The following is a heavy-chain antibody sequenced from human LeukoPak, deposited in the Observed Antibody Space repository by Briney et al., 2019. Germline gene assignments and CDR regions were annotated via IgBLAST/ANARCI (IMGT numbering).Heavy chain of an antibody. CDR1: GGSISSYY. CDR2: IYTRGST. CDR3: AIESDFRSGAYFDY. Sequence: PSETLSLTCTVSGGSISSYYWSWIRQPAGKGLEWIGRIYTRGSTNYNPSLKSRVTMSVDTSKNQFSLKLSSVTAADTAVYYCAIESDFRSGAYFDYWGQGTLVTVSS. J-gene: IGHJ4*02. V-gene: IGHV4-4*07. D-gene: IGHD3-3*01.